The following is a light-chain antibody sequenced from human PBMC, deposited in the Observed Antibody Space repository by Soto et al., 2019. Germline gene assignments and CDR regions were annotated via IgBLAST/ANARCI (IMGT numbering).Light chain of an antibody. V-gene: IGKV3-11*01. CDR2: DAS. CDR3: QQRSNWPPVT. J-gene: IGKJ1*01. Sequence: EIVLTQSPATLSLSPGERATLSCRASQSVSSYLAWYQQKPGQAPRLLIYDASNRATGIPARFSGSGSGTDFTLTISSLEPEDFAVYYCQQRSNWPPVTFGQGTKVDIK. CDR1: QSVSSY.